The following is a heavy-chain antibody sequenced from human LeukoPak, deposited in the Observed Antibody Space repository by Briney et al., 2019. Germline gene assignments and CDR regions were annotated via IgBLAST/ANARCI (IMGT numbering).Heavy chain of an antibody. CDR2: ISYGGSNK. CDR1: GFTFYSYP. V-gene: IGHV3-30-3*01. J-gene: IGHJ4*02. D-gene: IGHD6-19*01. CDR3: ARVLLPFIAVAGTYIY. Sequence: GGSLRLSCAASGFTFYSYPMQWLPQAPGKGLEGGADISYGGSNKYYADSVKGRFTISRDNSKNTLYLQMNSLRAGDTAVYYCARVLLPFIAVAGTYIYWAKGTLVTVSS.